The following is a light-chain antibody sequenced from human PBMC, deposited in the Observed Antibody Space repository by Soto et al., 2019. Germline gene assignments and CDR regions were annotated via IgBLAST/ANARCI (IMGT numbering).Light chain of an antibody. CDR2: EVS. V-gene: IGLV2-8*01. J-gene: IGLJ2*01. Sequence: QSVLTQPPSASGSPGQSVTLSCTGTSSDVGGWNSVSWYQHHPGKAPKLMIYEVSKRPSGVPDRFSGSKSGNSASLTVSGLQAEDEADYYCSSYAGSNNYVVFGGGIKLTVL. CDR1: SSDVGGWNS. CDR3: SSYAGSNNYVV.